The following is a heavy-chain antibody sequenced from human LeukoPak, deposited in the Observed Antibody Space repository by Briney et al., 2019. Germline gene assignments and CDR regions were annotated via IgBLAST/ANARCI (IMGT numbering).Heavy chain of an antibody. CDR2: ITTYNGNT. D-gene: IGHD2-2*01. Sequence: GASVKVPCKASGYTFTSYPISWVRQAPGQGLEWMGWITTYNGNTNYAQKLQGRVTMTTDTSTSTAYMDLRGLRSDDTAVYYCAVVPSDYWGQGTLVTVSS. CDR1: GYTFTSYP. J-gene: IGHJ4*02. CDR3: AVVPSDY. V-gene: IGHV1-18*01.